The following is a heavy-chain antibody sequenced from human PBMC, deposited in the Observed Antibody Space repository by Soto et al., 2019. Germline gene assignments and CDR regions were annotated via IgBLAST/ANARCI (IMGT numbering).Heavy chain of an antibody. Sequence: ASVKVSCKASGYTFTSYGISWVRQAPGQGLEWMGWISAYNGNTNYAQKLQGRLTMTTDTSTSTAYMELRSLRSDDTAMYYCAGLARYTSPDYWGQGTLVTVSS. D-gene: IGHD6-13*01. CDR1: GYTFTSYG. J-gene: IGHJ4*02. CDR2: ISAYNGNT. CDR3: AGLARYTSPDY. V-gene: IGHV1-18*01.